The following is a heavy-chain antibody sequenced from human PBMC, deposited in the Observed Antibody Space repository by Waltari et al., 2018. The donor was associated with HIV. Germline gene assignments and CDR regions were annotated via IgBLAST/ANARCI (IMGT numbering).Heavy chain of an antibody. Sequence: RVAESGGGSVQPGGSLRLSCAASGFAVRSNDWGRVHQGPGKGLEWVSLITDTGATYYADSVKGRFTISRDTSRNTVHLQMISLSAEDTAVYFCVREFNPRTTTSYYFDFWGQGTLVTVSS. CDR3: VREFNPRTTTSYYFDF. V-gene: IGHV3-66*01. J-gene: IGHJ4*02. CDR1: GFAVRSND. D-gene: IGHD4-17*01. CDR2: ITDTGAT.